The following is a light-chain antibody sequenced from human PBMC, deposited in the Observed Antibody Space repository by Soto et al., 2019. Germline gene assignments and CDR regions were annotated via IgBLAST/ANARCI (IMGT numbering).Light chain of an antibody. CDR2: GAS. CDR1: QSVSSR. V-gene: IGKV3-20*01. J-gene: IGKJ1*01. CDR3: QQYGSSPRT. Sequence: EIVMTQSPGTLSLSPGERATLSCRASQSVSSRLAWYQQKPGQAPRLLIYGASSRATGIPDRFSGSGSGTDFTLTISRLEPEDFAVYYCQQYGSSPRTFGQGTKVE.